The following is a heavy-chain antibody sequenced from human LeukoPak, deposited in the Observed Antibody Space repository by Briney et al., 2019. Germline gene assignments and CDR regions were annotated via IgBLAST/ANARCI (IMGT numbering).Heavy chain of an antibody. D-gene: IGHD3-22*01. CDR1: GGSISSHY. CDR2: IYYSGST. Sequence: SETLSLTCTVSGGSISSHYWSWIRQPPGKGLEWIGYIYYSGSTNYNPSLKSRVTISVDTSKNQFSLKLSSVTAADTAVYYCARTYYYDSSGLNWFDPWGQGTLVTVSS. V-gene: IGHV4-59*11. J-gene: IGHJ5*02. CDR3: ARTYYYDSSGLNWFDP.